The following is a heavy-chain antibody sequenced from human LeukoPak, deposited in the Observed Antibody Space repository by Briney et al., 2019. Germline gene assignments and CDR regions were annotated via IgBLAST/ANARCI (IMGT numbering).Heavy chain of an antibody. D-gene: IGHD3-9*01. J-gene: IGHJ4*02. CDR2: IKSKTDGGTT. CDR3: TTVLRYFDWLSEYFDY. Sequence: GESLRLSCAASGFTFSNAWMSWVRQAPGKGLEWVGRIKSKTDGGTTDYAAPVKGRFTISRDDSKSTLYLQMNSLKTEDTAVYYCTTVLRYFDWLSEYFDYWGQGTLVTVSS. CDR1: GFTFSNAW. V-gene: IGHV3-15*01.